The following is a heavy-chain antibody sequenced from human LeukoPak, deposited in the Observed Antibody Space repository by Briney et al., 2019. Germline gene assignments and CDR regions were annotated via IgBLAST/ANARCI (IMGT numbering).Heavy chain of an antibody. CDR3: TTMGHDLGLFDY. CDR2: IKSKTDGGTT. CDR1: GFTFSNAW. Sequence: PGGSLRLSCVASGFTFSNAWMSWVRQAPGKGLEWVGRIKSKTDGGTTDYAAPVKGRFTISRDDSKNALYLQMNSLKTEDTAVYYCTTMGHDLGLFDYWGQGTLVTVSS. V-gene: IGHV3-15*01. J-gene: IGHJ4*02. D-gene: IGHD1-26*01.